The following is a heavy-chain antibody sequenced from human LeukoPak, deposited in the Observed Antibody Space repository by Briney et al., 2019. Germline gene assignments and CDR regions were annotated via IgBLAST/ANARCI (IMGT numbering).Heavy chain of an antibody. J-gene: IGHJ5*02. D-gene: IGHD4-23*01. CDR1: GYILSDKY. Sequence: ASVKVSCKASGYILSDKYMHWVRQAPGQGPDWMGWINPNSGGTNYAQTFQGRVSMTRDTSINTAFMELSSLKSDDTAVYYCARGGGNSGLDPWGQGTLVTVSS. CDR3: ARGGGNSGLDP. V-gene: IGHV1-2*02. CDR2: INPNSGGT.